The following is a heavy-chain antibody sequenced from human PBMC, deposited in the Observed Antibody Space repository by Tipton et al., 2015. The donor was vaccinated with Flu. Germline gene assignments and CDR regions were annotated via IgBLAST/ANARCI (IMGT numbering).Heavy chain of an antibody. CDR3: ATLTADDY. D-gene: IGHD7-27*01. V-gene: IGHV3-30*03. CDR1: GFSFNDRG. J-gene: IGHJ4*02. Sequence: AASGFSFNDRGMHWVRQAPGRGLEWVAVISYDGSNSHYIDSVQGRFIISRDNSKNSLYLQLNSLRAEDTALYYCATLTADDYWGQGDVVTVSS. CDR2: ISYDGSNS.